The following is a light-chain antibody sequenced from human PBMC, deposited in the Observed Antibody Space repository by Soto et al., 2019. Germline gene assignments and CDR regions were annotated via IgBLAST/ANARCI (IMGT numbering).Light chain of an antibody. CDR1: QNIRSW. Sequence: DIQMTQSPSSVSASVGDRVTITCRASQNIRSWLAWYQQKPGKAPTLLIYAASNLQSGVPSRFSGSGDLTDVTRTNSSLKPEDFANYYGAQVNSFPITSGQGTRLEIK. CDR3: AQVNSFPIT. J-gene: IGKJ5*01. V-gene: IGKV1-12*01. CDR2: AAS.